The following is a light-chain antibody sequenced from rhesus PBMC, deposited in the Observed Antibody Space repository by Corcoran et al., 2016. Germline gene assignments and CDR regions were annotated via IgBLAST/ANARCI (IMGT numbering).Light chain of an antibody. Sequence: EIVMTQSPATLSLSPGERATLSCRASQSVSSSLAWYQQKPGPAPRPLISGASSRATGIPDRFSGSGAGTEFTLTISSLEPEDFAVYDCQQYSNWPLTFGGGTKVEIK. J-gene: IGKJ4*01. CDR2: GAS. CDR1: QSVSSS. V-gene: IGKV3-42*03. CDR3: QQYSNWPLT.